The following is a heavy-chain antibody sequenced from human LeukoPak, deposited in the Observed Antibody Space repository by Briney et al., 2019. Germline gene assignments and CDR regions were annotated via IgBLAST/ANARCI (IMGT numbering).Heavy chain of an antibody. CDR1: GVSISTYY. Sequence: PSETLSLTCTVSGVSISTYYWNWIRQPPGKGLEWIGYIYYSGSTNYNPSLKNRVTISIDTSKNQFSLKLSSVTAADTAVFYCARGHPAAMDVWGKGTTVTISS. CDR2: IYYSGST. D-gene: IGHD6-25*01. V-gene: IGHV4-59*01. CDR3: ARGHPAAMDV. J-gene: IGHJ6*03.